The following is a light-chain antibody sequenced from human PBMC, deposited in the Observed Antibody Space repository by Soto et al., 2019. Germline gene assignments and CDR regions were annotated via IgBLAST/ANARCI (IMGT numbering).Light chain of an antibody. CDR3: QTWGTGIV. CDR2: LNSDGSH. CDR1: SGHSSYA. Sequence: QLVLTQSPSASASLGASVKLTCTLSSGHSSYAIAGHQQQPEKGPRYLMKLNSDGSHSKGDGIPDRFSGSSSGAERYLTSSSLQSEDEADYYCQTWGTGIVFGGGTKRTVL. J-gene: IGLJ2*01. V-gene: IGLV4-69*01.